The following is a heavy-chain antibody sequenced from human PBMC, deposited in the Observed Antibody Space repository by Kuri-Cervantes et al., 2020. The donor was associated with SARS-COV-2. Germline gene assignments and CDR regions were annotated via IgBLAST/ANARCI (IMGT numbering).Heavy chain of an antibody. CDR3: ARGIVVPATTRWNWFDP. V-gene: IGHV1-69*13. D-gene: IGHD2-2*01. J-gene: IGHJ5*02. CDR2: IIPIFGTA. Sequence: SVKVSCKASGGIFSSYAISWVRQAPGQGLEWMGGIIPIFGTANYAQKFQGRVTITADESTSTAYMELSSLRSEDTAVYYCARGIVVPATTRWNWFDPWGQGTLVTVSS. CDR1: GGIFSSYA.